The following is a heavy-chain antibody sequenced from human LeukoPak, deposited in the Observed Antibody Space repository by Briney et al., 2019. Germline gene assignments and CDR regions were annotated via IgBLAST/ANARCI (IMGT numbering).Heavy chain of an antibody. D-gene: IGHD2-15*01. CDR1: GFTFSSYG. V-gene: IGHV3-30*18. J-gene: IGHJ4*02. CDR3: AKAAGQVVVAAHFDY. CDR2: ISYDGSNK. Sequence: GRSLRLSCAASGFTFSSYGMHWVRQAPGKGLEWVAVISYDGSNKYYADSVKGRFTTSRDNSKNTLYPQMNSLRAEDTAVYYCAKAAGQVVVAAHFDYWGQGALVTVSS.